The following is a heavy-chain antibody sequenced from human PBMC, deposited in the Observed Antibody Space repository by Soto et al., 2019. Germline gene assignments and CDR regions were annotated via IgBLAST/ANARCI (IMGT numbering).Heavy chain of an antibody. CDR2: INAGNGNT. V-gene: IGHV1-3*01. Sequence: ASVKVSCKASGYTFTSYAMHCVRQAPGQRLEWMGWINAGNGNTKYSQKFQGRVTITRDTSAGTAYMELSSLRSEDTAVYYCARPGGSVGATRGCLDPWGQGTLVTVSS. CDR1: GYTFTSYA. CDR3: ARPGGSVGATRGCLDP. J-gene: IGHJ5*02. D-gene: IGHD1-26*01.